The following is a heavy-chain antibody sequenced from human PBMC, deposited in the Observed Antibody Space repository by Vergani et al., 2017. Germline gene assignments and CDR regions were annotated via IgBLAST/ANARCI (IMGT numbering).Heavy chain of an antibody. CDR3: ARDGAGTIDFDY. CDR1: GFPLSNAW. Sequence: EGQLVESGGGLVKPGGSLRLSCAASGFPLSNAWIHWVRQGPGKGLEWVSRVGFDGSDTVYADSVKGRFTISKDSAMNTVHLQMTNVRAEDTAVYFCARDGAGTIDFDYWGPGILVTVSS. CDR2: VGFDGSDT. J-gene: IGHJ4*02. V-gene: IGHV3-74*01. D-gene: IGHD1-26*01.